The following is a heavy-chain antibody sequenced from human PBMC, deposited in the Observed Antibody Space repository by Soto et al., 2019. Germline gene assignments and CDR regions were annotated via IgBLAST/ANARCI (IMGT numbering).Heavy chain of an antibody. Sequence: GGSLRLSCAASGFTFSSYAMSWVRQAPGKGLEWVSAISGSGGSTYYADSVKGRFTISRDNSKNTLYLQMNSLRAEDTAVYYCAKDKPWPEYMVSKGMGAFDIWGQGTMVTVSS. CDR1: GFTFSSYA. CDR3: AKDKPWPEYMVSKGMGAFDI. CDR2: ISGSGGST. D-gene: IGHD6-19*01. V-gene: IGHV3-23*01. J-gene: IGHJ3*02.